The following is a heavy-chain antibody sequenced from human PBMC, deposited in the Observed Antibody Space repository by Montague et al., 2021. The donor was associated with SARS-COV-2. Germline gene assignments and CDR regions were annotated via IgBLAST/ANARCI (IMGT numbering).Heavy chain of an antibody. CDR1: GGSISSSSYY. Sequence: SETLSLTCTVSGGSISSSSYYWGWIRQPPGKGLEWIGSIYYSGSTYYXXXLKSRVTISVDTSKSQFSLKLSSVTAADTAVYYCARVGRQQLVRLSGMDVWGQGTTVTASS. V-gene: IGHV4-39*07. D-gene: IGHD6-13*01. CDR3: ARVGRQQLVRLSGMDV. J-gene: IGHJ6*02. CDR2: IYYSGST.